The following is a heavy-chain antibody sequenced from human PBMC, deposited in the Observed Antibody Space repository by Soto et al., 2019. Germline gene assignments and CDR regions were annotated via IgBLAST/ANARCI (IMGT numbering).Heavy chain of an antibody. D-gene: IGHD3-10*01. CDR2: INQSGTT. V-gene: IGHV4-34*01. CDR3: ARDIITVIGGEIYYYFGMDV. CDR1: GGSFREYY. J-gene: IGHJ6*02. Sequence: TWETLSLTCAVNGGSFREYYWSWLRQPPGKGLEWIGEINQSGTTHYNPSLKRRINISIDTSKNQFSLNLTSVTAADTATYYCARDIITVIGGEIYYYFGMDVWGQGTTVTVSS.